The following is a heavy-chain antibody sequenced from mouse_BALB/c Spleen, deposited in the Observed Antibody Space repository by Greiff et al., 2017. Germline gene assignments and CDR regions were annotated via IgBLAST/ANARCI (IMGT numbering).Heavy chain of an antibody. D-gene: IGHD2-10*01. CDR3: ARGPYYGNYYAMDY. Sequence: VQLQQSGPELVKPGASVKMSCKASGYTFTSYVMHWVKQKPGQGLEWIGYINPYNDGTKYNEKFKGKATLTSDKSSSTAYMELSSLTSEDSAVYYCARGPYYGNYYAMDYWGQGTSVTVSS. CDR1: GYTFTSYV. CDR2: INPYNDGT. J-gene: IGHJ4*01. V-gene: IGHV1-14*01.